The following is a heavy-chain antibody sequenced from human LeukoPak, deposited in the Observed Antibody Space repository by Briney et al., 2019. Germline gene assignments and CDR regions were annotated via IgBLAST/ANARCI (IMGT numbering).Heavy chain of an antibody. V-gene: IGHV3-30*03. J-gene: IGHJ4*02. Sequence: PGGSLRLSCAASGFTFDDYGMTWVRQAPGKGLEWVAVISYDGSNKYYADSVKGRFTISRDNSKNTLYLQMNSLRAEDTAVYYCARDTPNDSSGYFDYWGQGTLVTVSS. CDR1: GFTFDDYG. CDR3: ARDTPNDSSGYFDY. D-gene: IGHD3-22*01. CDR2: ISYDGSNK.